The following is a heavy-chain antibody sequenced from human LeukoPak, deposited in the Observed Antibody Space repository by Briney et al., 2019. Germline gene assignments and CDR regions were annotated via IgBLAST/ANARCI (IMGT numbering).Heavy chain of an antibody. Sequence: GPVKVSCKASGYTFTSYYVHWVRQAPGQGLEWMGIINPSGGSTSYAQKFQGRVTMTRDTSTSTVYMELSSLGSEDTAVYYCARDPGGYSYVGMDVWGQGTTVTVSS. CDR1: GYTFTSYY. J-gene: IGHJ6*02. CDR2: INPSGGST. CDR3: ARDPGGYSYVGMDV. D-gene: IGHD5-18*01. V-gene: IGHV1-46*01.